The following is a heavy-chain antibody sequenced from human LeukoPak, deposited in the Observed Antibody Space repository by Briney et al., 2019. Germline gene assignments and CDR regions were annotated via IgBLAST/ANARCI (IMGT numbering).Heavy chain of an antibody. J-gene: IGHJ3*02. V-gene: IGHV3-23*01. CDR1: GFTFSSYA. D-gene: IGHD3-10*01. CDR2: ISGSGGST. Sequence: PGGSQRLSCAASGFTFSSYAMSWVRQAPGKGLEWVSAISGSGGSTYYADSAKGRFTISRDNSKNTLYLQMNSLRAEDTAVYYCAKDTNPAPPWSKGSYYWDAFDIWGQGTMVTVSS. CDR3: AKDTNPAPPWSKGSYYWDAFDI.